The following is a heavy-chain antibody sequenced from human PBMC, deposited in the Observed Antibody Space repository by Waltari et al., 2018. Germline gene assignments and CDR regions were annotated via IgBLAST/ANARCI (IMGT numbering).Heavy chain of an antibody. CDR2: ISSSSSTI. Sequence: EVQLVESGGGLVQPGGSLRLSCAASRFTFSSYSVNWVRQAPGKGLECVSYISSSSSTIYYADSVKGRFTISRDNAKNSLYLQMNSLRAEDTAVYYCARDPTGWFDPWGQGTLVTVSS. J-gene: IGHJ5*02. CDR1: RFTFSSYS. CDR3: ARDPTGWFDP. D-gene: IGHD2-8*02. V-gene: IGHV3-48*01.